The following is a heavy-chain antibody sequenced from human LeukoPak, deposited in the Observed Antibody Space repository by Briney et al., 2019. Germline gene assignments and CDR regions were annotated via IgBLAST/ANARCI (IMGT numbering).Heavy chain of an antibody. Sequence: ASVNVSCKASGYTFTSDGISWVRQAPGQGLEWMGWISAYNGNTNYAQKLQGRVTMTTDTSTSTAYMELRSLRSDDTAVYYCASGLRDGYNSHRFDYWGQGTLVTVSS. CDR1: GYTFTSDG. CDR3: ASGLRDGYNSHRFDY. V-gene: IGHV1-18*01. CDR2: ISAYNGNT. J-gene: IGHJ4*02. D-gene: IGHD5-24*01.